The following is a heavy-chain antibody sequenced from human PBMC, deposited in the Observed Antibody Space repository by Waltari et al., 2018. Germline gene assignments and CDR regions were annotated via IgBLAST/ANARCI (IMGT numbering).Heavy chain of an antibody. D-gene: IGHD3-22*01. CDR2: IYTSGST. V-gene: IGHV4-4*07. CDR3: AAEEPVVSSGYCN. CDR1: GGSISSYY. Sequence: QVQLQESGPGLVKPSETLSLTCTVSGGSISSYYWSWIRQPAGKGLEWIGRIYTSGSTNYNPSRKSRVTMSVDTSKNQFSLKLSAVTAADTAVYYCAAEEPVVSSGYCNWGQGTLVTVSS. J-gene: IGHJ4*02.